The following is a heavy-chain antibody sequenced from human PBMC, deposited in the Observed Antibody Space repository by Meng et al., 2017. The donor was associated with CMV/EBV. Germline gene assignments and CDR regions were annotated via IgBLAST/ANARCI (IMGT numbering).Heavy chain of an antibody. CDR2: IYYSGST. CDR3: ARDRSGGYYYY. D-gene: IGHD3-22*01. CDR1: GGSISSYY. J-gene: IGHJ4*02. Sequence: SETLSLTCTVSGGSISSYYWSWIRQPPGKGLEWIGYIYYSGSTNYNPSLKSRVTISVDTSKNQFSLKLSSVTDADTAVYYCARDRSGGYYYYWGQGTLVTVSS. V-gene: IGHV4-59*01.